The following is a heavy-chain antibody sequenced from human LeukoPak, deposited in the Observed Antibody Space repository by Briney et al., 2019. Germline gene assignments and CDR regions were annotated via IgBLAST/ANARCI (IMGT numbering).Heavy chain of an antibody. CDR3: ARSSSWFHKYFQH. V-gene: IGHV4-39*01. CDR2: IYYSGST. Sequence: SETLSLTCTVSGGSISSSSYYWGWIRQPPGKGLEWIATIYYSGSTYYNPSLKSRVTISVDTSKNQFSLTLSSVTAADTAVYYCARSSSWFHKYFQHWGQGTLVTVSS. CDR1: GGSISSSSYY. D-gene: IGHD6-13*01. J-gene: IGHJ1*01.